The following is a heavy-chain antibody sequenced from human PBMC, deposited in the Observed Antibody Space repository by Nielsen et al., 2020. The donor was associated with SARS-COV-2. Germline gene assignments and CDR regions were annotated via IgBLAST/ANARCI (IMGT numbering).Heavy chain of an antibody. CDR2: IFSNDEK. J-gene: IGHJ4*02. V-gene: IGHV2-26*01. Sequence: RQAPGKALEWLAHIFSNDEKSYSTSLKSRLTISKDTSKSQVVLTMTNMDPVDTATYYCARIRALGYDSSGPLDYWGQGTLVTVSS. CDR3: ARIRALGYDSSGPLDY. D-gene: IGHD3-22*01.